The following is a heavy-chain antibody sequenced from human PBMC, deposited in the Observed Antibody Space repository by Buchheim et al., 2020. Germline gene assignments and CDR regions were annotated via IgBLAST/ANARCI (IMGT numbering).Heavy chain of an antibody. CDR2: ISSSSSYI. Sequence: EVQLVESGGGLVKPGGSLRLSCAASGFTFSSYSMNWVRQAPGKGLEWVSSISSSSSYIYYADSVKGRFTISRDNAKNSLYLQMNSLRAEDTAVYYCARGEDVVVPAAQYYFDYWGQGTL. J-gene: IGHJ4*02. CDR1: GFTFSSYS. D-gene: IGHD2-2*01. V-gene: IGHV3-21*01. CDR3: ARGEDVVVPAAQYYFDY.